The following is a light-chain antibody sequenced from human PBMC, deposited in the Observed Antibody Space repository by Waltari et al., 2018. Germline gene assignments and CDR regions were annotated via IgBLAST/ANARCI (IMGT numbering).Light chain of an antibody. CDR2: DAS. CDR3: SSYTSSSTVI. CDR1: NNDVGSYIR. V-gene: IGLV2-18*02. J-gene: IGLJ2*01. Sequence: QSALTQPPSVSGSLGQSVTISCPGPNNDVGSYIRVSWYQQPPATAPKLIIYDASSRPSGVPDRFSGSKSGNTASLTISRLQAEDEADYYCSSYTSSSTVIFGGGTKVTVL.